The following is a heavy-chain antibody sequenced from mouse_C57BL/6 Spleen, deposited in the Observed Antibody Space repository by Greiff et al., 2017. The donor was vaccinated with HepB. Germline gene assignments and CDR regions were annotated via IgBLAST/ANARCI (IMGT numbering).Heavy chain of an antibody. CDR1: GFTFSSYA. J-gene: IGHJ1*03. Sequence: EVQLVESGEGLVKPGGSLKLSCAASGFTFSSYAMSWVRQTPEKRLEWVAYISSGGDYIYYADTVKGRFTISRDNARNTLYLQMSSLKSEDTAMYYCTRGVTTVVATRYFDVWGTGTTVTVSS. CDR2: ISSGGDYI. CDR3: TRGVTTVVATRYFDV. D-gene: IGHD1-1*01. V-gene: IGHV5-9-1*02.